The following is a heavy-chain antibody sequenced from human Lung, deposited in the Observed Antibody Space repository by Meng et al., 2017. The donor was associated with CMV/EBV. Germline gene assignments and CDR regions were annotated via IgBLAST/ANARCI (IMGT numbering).Heavy chain of an antibody. Sequence: VRLTASVPGLVKHSGTLSLPCSVSGGSISSSTWWSWVRQPPGKGLEWIGEIYHSGGTNYNPSLKSRVTISVDKSKNQFSRKLSSVTAADTAVYYCASFPPPGKQWLVTDYWGQGTLVTVSS. D-gene: IGHD6-19*01. CDR3: ASFPPPGKQWLVTDY. V-gene: IGHV4-4*02. J-gene: IGHJ4*02. CDR2: IYHSGGT. CDR1: GGSISSSTW.